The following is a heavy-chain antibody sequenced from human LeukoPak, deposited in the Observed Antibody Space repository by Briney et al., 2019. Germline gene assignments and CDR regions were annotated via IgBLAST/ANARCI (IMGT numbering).Heavy chain of an antibody. J-gene: IGHJ4*02. CDR2: INPNSGGT. CDR3: ARSTIVGATTAPYYFDY. D-gene: IGHD1-26*01. Sequence: ASVKVSCKASGYTFTGYYMHWVRPAPGQGLEWMGWINPNSGGTNYAQKFQGRVTMTRDTSISTAYMELSRLRSDDTAVYYCARSTIVGATTAPYYFDYWGQGTLVTVSS. CDR1: GYTFTGYY. V-gene: IGHV1-2*02.